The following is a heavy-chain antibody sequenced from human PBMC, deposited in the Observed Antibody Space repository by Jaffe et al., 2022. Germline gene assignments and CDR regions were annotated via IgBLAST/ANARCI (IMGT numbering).Heavy chain of an antibody. Sequence: EVQLVESGGGLVQPGGSLRLSCAASGFTFSDYEMNWVRQAPGKGLQWVSYITSRGSAIHYADSVKGRFTISRDNAKNSLYLQMNGLRAEDTAVYYCTRYCTGHWCYDPEAFDIWGQGTMVIVSS. D-gene: IGHD2-8*02. J-gene: IGHJ3*02. CDR2: ITSRGSAI. CDR3: TRYCTGHWCYDPEAFDI. V-gene: IGHV3-48*03. CDR1: GFTFSDYE.